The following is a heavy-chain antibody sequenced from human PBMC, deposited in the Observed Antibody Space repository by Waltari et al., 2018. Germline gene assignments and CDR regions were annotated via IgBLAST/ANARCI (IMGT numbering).Heavy chain of an antibody. V-gene: IGHV3-7*01. CDR3: ARLTDWYFDL. J-gene: IGHJ2*01. CDR1: GLTFSGYW. Sequence: VLLVEHGEGLVQPGGSMSLSCAAVGLTFSGYWRRRVRQAPGKGLEWVANIKQDGSEKYYVDSVKGRFTISRDNAKNSLYLQMNSLRAEDTAVYYCARLTDWYFDLWGRGTLVTFSS. D-gene: IGHD1-20*01. CDR2: IKQDGSEK.